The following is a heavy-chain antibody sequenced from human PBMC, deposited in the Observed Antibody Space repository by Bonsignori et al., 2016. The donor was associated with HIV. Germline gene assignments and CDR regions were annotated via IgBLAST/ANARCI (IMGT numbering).Heavy chain of an antibody. J-gene: IGHJ4*02. CDR2: VTNDVS. V-gene: IGHV3-74*01. CDR1: GFTLNQYW. CDR3: ARDKEGVKIDF. Sequence: EVQLVESGGGLVQPGGSLRLSCVASGFTLNQYWMHWVRQVPGEGLVWVSRVTNDVSNYADFAKGRFTISRDDAKNTVYLQMDSLRVEDTAVYYCARDKEGVKIDFWGQGILVTVSS. D-gene: IGHD3-10*01.